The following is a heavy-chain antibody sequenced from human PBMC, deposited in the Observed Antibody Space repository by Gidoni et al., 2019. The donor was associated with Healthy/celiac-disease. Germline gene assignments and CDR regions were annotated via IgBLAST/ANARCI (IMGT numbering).Heavy chain of an antibody. Sequence: STYYNPSLKSRVTISVDTSKNQFSLKLSSVTAADTAVYYCARLKLEGRGFDYWGQGTLVTVSS. CDR3: ARLKLEGRGFDY. J-gene: IGHJ4*02. CDR2: ST. D-gene: IGHD1-1*01. V-gene: IGHV4-39*01.